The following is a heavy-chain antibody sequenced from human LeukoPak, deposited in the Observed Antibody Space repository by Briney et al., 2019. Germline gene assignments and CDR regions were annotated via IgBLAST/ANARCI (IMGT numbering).Heavy chain of an antibody. CDR2: ISGSGGST. J-gene: IGHJ4*02. Sequence: AGGSLRLSCSASGFTFSSYAMSWVRQAPGRGLEWVSCISGSGGSTFYADSVRGRFTISRDNSKNTLYFQMNSLRAEDTAVYYGAKDFGSYQGDYWGQGALVTASS. D-gene: IGHD1-26*01. CDR3: AKDFGSYQGDY. CDR1: GFTFSSYA. V-gene: IGHV3-23*01.